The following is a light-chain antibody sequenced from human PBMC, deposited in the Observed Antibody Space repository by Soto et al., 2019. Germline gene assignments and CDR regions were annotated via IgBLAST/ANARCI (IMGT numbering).Light chain of an antibody. J-gene: IGLJ1*01. V-gene: IGLV2-8*01. Sequence: QSVLTQPPSAGGAPGQSVTISCTGTSSDVVAYFFVSWYQHHPGKASKLMLYDVNRRPRGVSDRFFASKSGNAASLTVSGLQAEDDAAYCCDPFAGGTYAFGTGTKVT. CDR2: DVN. CDR1: SSDVVAYFF. CDR3: DPFAGGTYA.